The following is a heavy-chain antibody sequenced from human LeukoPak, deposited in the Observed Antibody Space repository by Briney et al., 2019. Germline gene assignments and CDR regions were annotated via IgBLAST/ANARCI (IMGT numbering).Heavy chain of an antibody. CDR3: AKDYIEYSSTSFWSYFDY. D-gene: IGHD6-6*01. J-gene: IGHJ4*02. V-gene: IGHV3-9*01. Sequence: PGRSLRLSCAASGFTFDDFGMHWVRHAPGKGLEWVSSISWNSGTLYYADSVKGRFTISRDNAKNSLYLQMNSLRAEDTALYYCAKDYIEYSSTSFWSYFDYWGQGTLVTVSS. CDR1: GFTFDDFG. CDR2: ISWNSGTL.